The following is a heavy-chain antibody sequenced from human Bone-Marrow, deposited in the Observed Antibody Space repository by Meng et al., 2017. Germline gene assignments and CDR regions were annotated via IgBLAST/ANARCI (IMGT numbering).Heavy chain of an antibody. D-gene: IGHD1-20*01. CDR2: IWYDGSNK. Sequence: GESLKIPCAASGFTFSSYGMHWVRQAPGKGLEWVAVIWYDGSNKYYADSVKGRFTISRDNSKNTLYMQMNNLRAEDTAVYYCARDRMYNWNDRPFDYWGQGTLVTVSS. CDR1: GFTFSSYG. J-gene: IGHJ4*02. V-gene: IGHV3-33*01. CDR3: ARDRMYNWNDRPFDY.